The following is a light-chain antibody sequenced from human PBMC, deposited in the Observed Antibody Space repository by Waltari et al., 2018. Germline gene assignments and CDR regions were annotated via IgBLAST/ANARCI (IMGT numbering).Light chain of an antibody. CDR3: QQYYSTPQLT. CDR1: QSVLYSSNNKNY. Sequence: DIVMTQSPDSLAVSLGERATINCKSSQSVLYSSNNKNYLAWSQQKPGQPPKLLIYWASTRESGVPDRFSGSGSGTDFTLTISSLQAEDVAVYYCQQYYSTPQLTFGGGTKVEIK. CDR2: WAS. V-gene: IGKV4-1*01. J-gene: IGKJ4*01.